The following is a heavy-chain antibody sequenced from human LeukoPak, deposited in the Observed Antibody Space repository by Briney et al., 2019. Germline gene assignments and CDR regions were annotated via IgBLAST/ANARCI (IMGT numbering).Heavy chain of an antibody. CDR1: GYSIGSGYY. V-gene: IGHV4-38-2*01. CDR3: ASHYYASSGSLFDS. J-gene: IGHJ4*02. Sequence: SETLSLTCAVSGYSIGSGYYWVWIRQPPGKGLEWIGSVYHTGSTYYHPSLKSRVTISLDTSKNQFSLRLTSVTAADTALNYCASHYYASSGSLFDSWGRGSLVTVSS. CDR2: VYHTGST. D-gene: IGHD3-22*01.